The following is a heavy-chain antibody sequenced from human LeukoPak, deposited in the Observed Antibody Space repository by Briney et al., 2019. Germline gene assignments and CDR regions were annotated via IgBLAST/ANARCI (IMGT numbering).Heavy chain of an antibody. CDR2: MNPNSGNT. Sequence: ASVKVSCKASGYTFTSYDINWVRQATGQGLEWMGWMNPNSGNTGYAQKLQGRLTMPRNTSISTAYMELSSLRSEDTAVYYCARGGGITIFGVVIINAFDIWGQGTMVTVSS. CDR1: GYTFTSYD. V-gene: IGHV1-8*01. D-gene: IGHD3-3*01. J-gene: IGHJ3*02. CDR3: ARGGGITIFGVVIINAFDI.